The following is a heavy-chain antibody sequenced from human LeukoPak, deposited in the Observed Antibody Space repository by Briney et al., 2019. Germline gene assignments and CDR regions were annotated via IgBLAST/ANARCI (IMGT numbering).Heavy chain of an antibody. J-gene: IGHJ4*02. CDR3: ARVGYSYGDPDDY. V-gene: IGHV3-64*01. CDR2: ISSNGGST. D-gene: IGHD5-18*01. CDR1: RFTFSSYA. Sequence: PGGSLRLSCAASRFTFSSYAMHWVRQAPGKGLEYVSAISSNGGSTYYANSVKGRFTISRDNSKNTLYLQMGSLRAEDMAVYYCARVGYSYGDPDDYWGQGTLVTVSS.